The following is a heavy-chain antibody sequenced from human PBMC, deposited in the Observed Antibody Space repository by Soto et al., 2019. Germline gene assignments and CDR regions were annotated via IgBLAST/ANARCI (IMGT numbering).Heavy chain of an antibody. CDR1: GFTFTRYS. V-gene: IGHV3-21*01. CDR3: ARASEYLTSNFDY. Sequence: EVQLVESGGVLVKPGGSLRLSCAASGFTFTRYSMNWVRQAPGKGLEWVSSISSTTNYIYYADSMKGRFTVSRNNAKNSVYLEMNRLSAEDTAVYYCARASEYLTSNFDYWGQGTLVTVSS. D-gene: IGHD2-2*01. CDR2: ISSTTNYI. J-gene: IGHJ4*02.